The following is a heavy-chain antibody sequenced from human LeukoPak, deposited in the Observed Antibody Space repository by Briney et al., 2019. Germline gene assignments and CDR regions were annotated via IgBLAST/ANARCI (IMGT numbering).Heavy chain of an antibody. V-gene: IGHV3-33*01. J-gene: IGHJ6*04. Sequence: GGSLTLFCAASGFTFSSYGMHWVRQAPGTGLEWVAVIRYDGSNKYYAHSVKGRFTISRDNSKIKMYLQMNSLRAEYTAVYYCARRGGSGSCYGYYYYGMGVWGKGTTVTVSS. CDR1: GFTFSSYG. D-gene: IGHD3-10*01. CDR3: ARRGGSGSCYGYYYYGMGV. CDR2: IRYDGSNK.